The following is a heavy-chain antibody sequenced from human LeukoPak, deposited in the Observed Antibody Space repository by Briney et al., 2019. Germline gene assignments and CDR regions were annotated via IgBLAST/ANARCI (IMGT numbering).Heavy chain of an antibody. CDR3: TTDQKPPILVRYFDWLSNGDY. V-gene: IGHV3-15*01. CDR2: IKSKTDGGTT. CDR1: GFTFSNAW. Sequence: PGGSLRLSCVASGFTFSNAWMSWVRQAPGKGLEWVGRIKSKTDGGTTDYAAPVKGRFTISRDDSKNTLYLQMNSLKTEDTAVYYCTTDQKPPILVRYFDWLSNGDYWGQGTLVTVSS. J-gene: IGHJ4*02. D-gene: IGHD3-9*01.